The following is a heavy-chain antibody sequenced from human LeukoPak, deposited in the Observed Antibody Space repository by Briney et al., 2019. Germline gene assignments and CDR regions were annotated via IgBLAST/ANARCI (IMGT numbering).Heavy chain of an antibody. Sequence: GESLKISCKGSGYSFTIYWIGWVRQMPGKGLEWMGIIYPGDSDTRYSPSFQGQVTISADRSTSTAYLQWSSLKASDTAMYYCARGRRAASGPSTLFDYWGQGTLVTVSS. CDR3: ARGRRAASGPSTLFDY. CDR1: GYSFTIYW. CDR2: IYPGDSDT. D-gene: IGHD6-25*01. V-gene: IGHV5-51*01. J-gene: IGHJ4*02.